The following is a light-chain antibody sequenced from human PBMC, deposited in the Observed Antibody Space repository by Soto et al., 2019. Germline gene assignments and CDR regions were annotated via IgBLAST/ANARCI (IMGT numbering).Light chain of an antibody. J-gene: IGKJ3*01. CDR1: QGITNY. CDR3: QKYNGAPFT. Sequence: DIQMTQSPSSLSASVGDRVTITCRASQGITNYLAWYQQKPGKVPKLLIQAASTLQSGVPPRFSGSGSGTDFNLTISSLQPEDVATYYCQKYNGAPFTFGPWTKVDIK. V-gene: IGKV1-27*01. CDR2: AAS.